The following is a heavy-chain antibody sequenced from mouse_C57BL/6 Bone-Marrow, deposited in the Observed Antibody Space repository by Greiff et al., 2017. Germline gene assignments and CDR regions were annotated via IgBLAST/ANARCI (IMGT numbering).Heavy chain of an antibody. Sequence: EVQLQQSGAELVRPGASVKLSCTASGFNIKDDYMHWVKQRPEQGLEWIGWIDPENGDTEYASKFQGKATITADTSSNTAYLQRSSLTSEDTAVYYWTTQGIPRYFDVWGTGTTVTVSS. V-gene: IGHV14-4*01. CDR2: IDPENGDT. CDR1: GFNIKDDY. CDR3: TTQGIPRYFDV. D-gene: IGHD3-3*01. J-gene: IGHJ1*03.